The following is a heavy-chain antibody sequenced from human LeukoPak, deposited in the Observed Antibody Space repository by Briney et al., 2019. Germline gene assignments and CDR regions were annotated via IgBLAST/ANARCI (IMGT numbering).Heavy chain of an antibody. CDR3: AKDIGLGDYGDYGYYFDY. D-gene: IGHD4-17*01. CDR1: GFTFSSYA. V-gene: IGHV3-23*01. CDR2: ISGSGGST. J-gene: IGHJ4*02. Sequence: GGSLRLSCAASGFTFSSYAMSWVRQAPGKGLEWVSAISGSGGSTYHADSVKGRFTISRDNSKNTLYLQMNSLRAEDTAVYYCAKDIGLGDYGDYGYYFDYWGQGTLVTVSS.